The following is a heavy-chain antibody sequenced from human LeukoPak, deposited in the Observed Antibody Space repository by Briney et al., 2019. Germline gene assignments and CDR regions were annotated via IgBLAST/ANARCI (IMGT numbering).Heavy chain of an antibody. V-gene: IGHV4-59*01. CDR1: GGSISSYF. D-gene: IGHD2-15*01. CDR2: IYYSGST. J-gene: IGHJ1*01. CDR3: ARDLGYCSGGSCYSGYFQH. Sequence: SETLSLTCTVSGGSISSYFWSWIRQPPGKGLELIGYIYYSGSTNYNPSLKSRVTISVDTSKNQFSLKLSSVTAADTAVYYCARDLGYCSGGSCYSGYFQHWGQGTLVTVSS.